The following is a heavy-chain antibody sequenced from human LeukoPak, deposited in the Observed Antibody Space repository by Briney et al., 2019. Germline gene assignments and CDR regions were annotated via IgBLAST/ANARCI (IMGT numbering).Heavy chain of an antibody. J-gene: IGHJ4*02. CDR3: ARVGCSGGSCYRSISDY. V-gene: IGHV1-2*06. CDR1: GYTFTGYY. Sequence: GASVKVSCKASGYTFTGYYMHWVRQAPGQGLEWMGRINPNSGGTNYAQKFQGRVTMTRDTSISTAYMELSRLRSDDTAVYYCARVGCSGGSCYRSISDYWGQGTLVTVSS. CDR2: INPNSGGT. D-gene: IGHD2-15*01.